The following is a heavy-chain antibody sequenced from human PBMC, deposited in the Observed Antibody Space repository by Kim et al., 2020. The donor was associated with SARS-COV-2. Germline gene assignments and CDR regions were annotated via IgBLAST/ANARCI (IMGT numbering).Heavy chain of an antibody. CDR1: GGSISSYY. Sequence: SETLSLTCTVSGGSISSYYWSWIRQPPGKGLEWIGYIYYSGSTNYNPSLKSRVTISVDTSKNQFSLKLSSVTAADTAVYYCARVLYLPYYCSGGSCSEWYFDYWGQGTLVTVSS. J-gene: IGHJ4*02. CDR2: IYYSGST. D-gene: IGHD2-15*01. V-gene: IGHV4-59*01. CDR3: ARVLYLPYYCSGGSCSEWYFDY.